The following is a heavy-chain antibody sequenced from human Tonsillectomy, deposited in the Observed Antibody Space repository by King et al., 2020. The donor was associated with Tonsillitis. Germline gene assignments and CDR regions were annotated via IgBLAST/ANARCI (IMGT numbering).Heavy chain of an antibody. V-gene: IGHV3-74*01. CDR1: GFTFRSYW. CDR3: ARLLEWPNWFDP. Sequence: VQLVESGGGLVQPGWSLRLSCAASGFTFRSYWMHWVPQAPGKGLVWVSRINSVGSSTSYADSMKGRFTISRDNDKNTLYLQMNSLRAEDTAVYYCARLLEWPNWFDPWGQGTLVTVSS. D-gene: IGHD3-3*01. CDR2: INSVGSST. J-gene: IGHJ5*02.